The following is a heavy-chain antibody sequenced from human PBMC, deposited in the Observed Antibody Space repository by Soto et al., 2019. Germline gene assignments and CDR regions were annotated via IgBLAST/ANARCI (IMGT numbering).Heavy chain of an antibody. D-gene: IGHD2-15*01. CDR1: GFTFSSYS. CDR3: ARGKVVVAATRVWFDP. J-gene: IGHJ5*02. CDR2: ISSSSSYI. V-gene: IGHV3-21*01. Sequence: ESGGGLVKPGGSLRLSCAASGFTFSSYSMNWVRQAPGKGLEWVSSISSSSSYIYYADSVKGRFTISRDNAKNSLYLQMNSLRAEDTAVYYCARGKVVVAATRVWFDPWGQGTLVTVSS.